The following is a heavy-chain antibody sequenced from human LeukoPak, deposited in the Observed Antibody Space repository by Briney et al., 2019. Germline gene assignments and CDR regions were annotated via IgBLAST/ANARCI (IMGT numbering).Heavy chain of an antibody. CDR3: ARRKLPLTGSTGYDWFDP. CDR2: IIPILGIA. CDR1: GGTFSSYA. J-gene: IGHJ5*02. D-gene: IGHD3-9*01. Sequence: GASVKVSCKASGGTFSSYAISWVRQAPGQGLEWMGRIIPILGIANYAQKFQGRVTITADKSTGTAYMEMNSLTSEDTAVYYCARRKLPLTGSTGYDWFDPWGQGTLVTVSS. V-gene: IGHV1-69*04.